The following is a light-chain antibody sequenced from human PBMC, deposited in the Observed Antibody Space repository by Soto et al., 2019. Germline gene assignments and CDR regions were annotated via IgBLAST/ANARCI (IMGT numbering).Light chain of an antibody. Sequence: EIVLTQSPGTLSLSPGERATLSCRASQSVSSSYLAWYQQKPGQAPRLLIYGASSRAAGSPDRFSGSGSGTDVTLTISRLEPEDFAVYYCHEYGSSPLTFGGGTKVEIK. J-gene: IGKJ4*01. CDR1: QSVSSSY. CDR3: HEYGSSPLT. V-gene: IGKV3-20*01. CDR2: GAS.